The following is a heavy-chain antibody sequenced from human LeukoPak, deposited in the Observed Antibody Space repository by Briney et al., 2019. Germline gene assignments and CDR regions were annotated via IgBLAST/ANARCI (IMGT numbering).Heavy chain of an antibody. D-gene: IGHD6-6*01. V-gene: IGHV4-39*01. CDR2: IYYSGST. CDR1: GGSVSSSGYY. Sequence: SETLSLTCTVSGGSVSSSGYYWVWIRQPPGKGLDWIGNIYYSGSTHYNPSLKSRVTMSLDTSKNQFSLKLTSVTAADTAVYYCAKRRSASSEVDPWGQGTLVTVSS. CDR3: AKRRSASSEVDP. J-gene: IGHJ5*02.